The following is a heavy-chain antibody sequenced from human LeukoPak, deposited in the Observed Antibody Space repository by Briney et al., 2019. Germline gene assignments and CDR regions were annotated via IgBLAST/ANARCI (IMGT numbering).Heavy chain of an antibody. J-gene: IGHJ4*02. CDR3: ARIYVYVTGGHFDY. Sequence: ASVTVSCKASGYTFTNHDITWVRQAPGQGLEWIGWISIYSGNTNYLQKLQGRVTMTADKSTSTAYMELRSLRSDDTAMYYCARIYVYVTGGHFDYWGQGTLVTVSS. CDR1: GYTFTNHD. V-gene: IGHV1-18*04. CDR2: ISIYSGNT. D-gene: IGHD2-8*01.